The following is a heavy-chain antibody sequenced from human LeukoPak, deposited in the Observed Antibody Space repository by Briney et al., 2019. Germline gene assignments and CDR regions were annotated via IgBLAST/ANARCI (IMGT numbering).Heavy chain of an antibody. CDR3: ARDEGYCTITTCYRNWFDP. CDR1: GYTFTNHG. Sequence: GASVKVSCKASGYTFTNHGISWVRQAPGQGLERMGWISTYYGNTNYAQKLQGRVTMTTDTSTSTAFMELRSLRSDDTAVYYCARDEGYCTITTCYRNWFDPWGQGTLVTVSS. V-gene: IGHV1-18*01. D-gene: IGHD2-2*01. J-gene: IGHJ5*02. CDR2: ISTYYGNT.